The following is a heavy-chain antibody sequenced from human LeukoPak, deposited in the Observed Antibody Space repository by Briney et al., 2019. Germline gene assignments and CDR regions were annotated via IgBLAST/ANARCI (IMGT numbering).Heavy chain of an antibody. V-gene: IGHV4-38-2*01. CDR1: GYSISSGYY. CDR2: IYYSGST. CDR3: ARGRSVDY. J-gene: IGHJ4*02. D-gene: IGHD3-3*01. Sequence: SETLSLTCVVSGYSISSGYYWGWIRQPPGKGLEWIGSIYYSGSTYYNPSLKSRVTISVDTSKNQFSLRLSSVTAADTAVYYCARGRSVDYWGQGTLATVSS.